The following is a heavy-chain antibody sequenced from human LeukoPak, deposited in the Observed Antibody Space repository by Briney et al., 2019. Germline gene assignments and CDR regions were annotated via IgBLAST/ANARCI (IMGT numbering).Heavy chain of an antibody. J-gene: IGHJ6*03. V-gene: IGHV4-59*01. D-gene: IGHD3-3*01. CDR3: ARGFWSGYSSYYYYMDV. Sequence: PSETLSLTCTVSGGSISSYYWSWIRQPPGKGLEWIGYIYYSGSTNYNPSLKSRVTISVDTSKNQFSLKLSSVTAADTAVYYCARGFWSGYSSYYYYMDVWGKGTTVTVSS. CDR1: GGSISSYY. CDR2: IYYSGST.